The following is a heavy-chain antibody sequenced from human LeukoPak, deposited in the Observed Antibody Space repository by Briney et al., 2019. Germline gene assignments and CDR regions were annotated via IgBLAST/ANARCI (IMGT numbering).Heavy chain of an antibody. J-gene: IGHJ4*02. CDR1: GGSISTSSYY. Sequence: ETLSLTCTVSGGSISTSSYYWGWVRQAPGKEREWVSSISSGSTYIYYADSLKGRFTISRDNAKNSLYLQMNNLRAEDTAVYYCARGRTSGGVTTEIDYWGQGTLVTVSS. CDR2: ISSGSTYI. D-gene: IGHD4-17*01. CDR3: ARGRTSGGVTTEIDY. V-gene: IGHV3-21*01.